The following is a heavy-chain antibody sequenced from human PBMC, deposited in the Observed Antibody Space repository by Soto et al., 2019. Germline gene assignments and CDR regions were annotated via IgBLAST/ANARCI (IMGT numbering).Heavy chain of an antibody. CDR3: AIRLGYCSSTSCYREIYGMDV. D-gene: IGHD2-2*02. CDR1: GGSISSSSYY. V-gene: IGHV4-39*01. Sequence: PSETLSPTCTVSGGSISSSSYYWGWIRQPPGKGLEWIGSIYYSGSTYYNPSLKSRVTISVDTSKNQFSLKLSSVTAADTAVYYCAIRLGYCSSTSCYREIYGMDVWGQGTTVT. CDR2: IYYSGST. J-gene: IGHJ6*02.